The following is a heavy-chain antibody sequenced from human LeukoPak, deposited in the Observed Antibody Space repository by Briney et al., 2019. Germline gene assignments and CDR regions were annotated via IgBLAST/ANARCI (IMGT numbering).Heavy chain of an antibody. J-gene: IGHJ4*02. D-gene: IGHD4-23*01. V-gene: IGHV4-39*01. CDR2: ISDSGNP. CDR3: ARQGDGGRAYDH. Sequence: WETLSLTCTVSGGPISSSRYYRGWIRQPPGKGLEWIGTISDSGNPYYNPSLRSRVTISEDTSKNQFSLKLTSVTAADTAVYYCARQGDGGRAYDHWGQGTLVTVSS. CDR1: GGPISSSRYY.